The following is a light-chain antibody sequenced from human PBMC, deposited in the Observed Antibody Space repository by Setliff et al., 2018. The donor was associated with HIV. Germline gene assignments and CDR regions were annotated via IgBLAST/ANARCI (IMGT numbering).Light chain of an antibody. J-gene: IGLJ1*01. CDR3: SSYTSSSLYV. CDR2: EVS. Sequence: QSALTQPASVSGSPGQSITISCTGTSSDVGGYNYVSWYQQHPGNAPKLMIFEVSNRPSGVSSRFSGSKSGNPASLTISGLQAEDEADYYCSSYTSSSLYVFGTGTKVTVL. CDR1: SSDVGGYNY. V-gene: IGLV2-14*01.